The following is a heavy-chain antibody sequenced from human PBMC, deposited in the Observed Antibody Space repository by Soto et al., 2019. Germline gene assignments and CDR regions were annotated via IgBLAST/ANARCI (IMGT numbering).Heavy chain of an antibody. CDR2: IDHDGPT. J-gene: IGHJ4*02. CDR1: GFTFSNYW. CDR3: VRDSHGDY. V-gene: IGHV3-74*01. Sequence: EVQLVESVGGLVQPGGSLRLSCAGSGFTFSNYWMHWVRQAPGKGLEWVSRIDHDGPTDYADSVRGRFTISRDNAENTLYLQMNSLRPDDTAVYYCVRDSHGDYWGQGTLVTVSS.